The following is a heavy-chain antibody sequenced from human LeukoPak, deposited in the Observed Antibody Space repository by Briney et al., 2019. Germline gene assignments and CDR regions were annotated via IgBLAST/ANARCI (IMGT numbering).Heavy chain of an antibody. J-gene: IGHJ4*02. CDR2: IVPFSGTT. CDR3: ARERAEGASSDMSTFYFDS. Sequence: SVRVSCKAPGGSFSTYPMNWVRRAPGQGLEWMGGIVPFSGTTNYAQKFQGRVTITADETTTTAYMELSSLRSEDTAMYYCARERAEGASSDMSTFYFDSWGQGTLVTVSS. D-gene: IGHD3-22*01. CDR1: GGSFSTYP. V-gene: IGHV1-69*01.